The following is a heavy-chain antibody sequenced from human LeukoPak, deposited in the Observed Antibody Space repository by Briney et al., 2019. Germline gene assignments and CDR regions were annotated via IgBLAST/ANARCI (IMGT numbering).Heavy chain of an antibody. CDR3: ARDPPDSYSSGWYYFDY. CDR2: IIPIFGTA. V-gene: IGHV1-69*05. Sequence: SVKVSCKASGGTFSSYAISWVRQAPGQGLEWMGRIIPIFGTANYAQKFQGRVTITTDESTSTAYMELSSLRSEDTALYYCARDPPDSYSSGWYYFDYWGQGTLVTVAS. CDR1: GGTFSSYA. J-gene: IGHJ4*02. D-gene: IGHD6-19*01.